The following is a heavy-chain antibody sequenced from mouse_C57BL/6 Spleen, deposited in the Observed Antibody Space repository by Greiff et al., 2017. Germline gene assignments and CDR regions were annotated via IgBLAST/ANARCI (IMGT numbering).Heavy chain of an antibody. V-gene: IGHV1-39*01. CDR2: INPNYGTT. CDR1: GYSFTDYN. Sequence: VQLQQSGPELVKPGASVKISCKASGYSFTDYNMNWVKQSNGKSLEWIGVINPNYGTTSYNQKFKGKATLTVDQSSSTAYMQLNSLTSEDSAVYYCAWSTVVAPYYAMDYWGQGTSVTVSS. J-gene: IGHJ4*01. D-gene: IGHD1-1*01. CDR3: AWSTVVAPYYAMDY.